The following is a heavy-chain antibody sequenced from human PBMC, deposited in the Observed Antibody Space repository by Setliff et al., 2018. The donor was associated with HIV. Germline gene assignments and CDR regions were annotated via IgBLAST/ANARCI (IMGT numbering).Heavy chain of an antibody. Sequence: ASVKVSCKTSGYTFTASNVHWVRQAPGQGLEWKGWINPSRGDTNYAQKFQGRVTMTRDTSIRTAYMELSRLQSDDTAVYFCARDLDSGYNAQDYFAYWGQGTPVTVSS. V-gene: IGHV1-2*02. J-gene: IGHJ4*02. CDR3: ARDLDSGYNAQDYFAY. CDR2: INPSRGDT. CDR1: GYTFTASN. D-gene: IGHD5-12*01.